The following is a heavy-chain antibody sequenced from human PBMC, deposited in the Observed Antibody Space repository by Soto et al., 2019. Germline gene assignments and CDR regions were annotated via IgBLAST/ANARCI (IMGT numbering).Heavy chain of an antibody. Sequence: SVKVSCKASGGTFSSYAISWVRQAPGQGLEWMGGIIPIFGTANYAQKFQGRVTITADESTSTAYMELSSLRSEDTAVYYCARGKQDGRYDFWSGRPYYYYYGMDVWGQGTTVTVS. CDR2: IIPIFGTA. V-gene: IGHV1-69*13. CDR3: ARGKQDGRYDFWSGRPYYYYYGMDV. CDR1: GGTFSSYA. J-gene: IGHJ6*02. D-gene: IGHD3-3*01.